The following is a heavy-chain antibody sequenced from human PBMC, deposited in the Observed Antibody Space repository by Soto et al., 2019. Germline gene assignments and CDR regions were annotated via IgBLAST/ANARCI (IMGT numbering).Heavy chain of an antibody. CDR3: ARCGDGDYYYYGMDV. J-gene: IGHJ6*02. CDR1: GYSFTSYW. Sequence: GESLKISCTGSGYSFTSYWIGWVRQMPGKGLEWMGIIYPGDSDTRYSPSFQGQVTISADKSISTAYLQWSSLKASDTAMYYCARCGDGDYYYYGMDVWGQGTTVTVSS. CDR2: IYPGDSDT. V-gene: IGHV5-51*01.